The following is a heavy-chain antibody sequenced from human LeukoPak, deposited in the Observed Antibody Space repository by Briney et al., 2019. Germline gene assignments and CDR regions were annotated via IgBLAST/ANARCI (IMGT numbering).Heavy chain of an antibody. CDR1: GYTFTSYG. D-gene: IGHD4-17*01. Sequence: ASVKVSCKASGYTFTSYGISWVRQAPGQGLEWMGWISAYNGNTNYAQKLQGRVTMTTDTSTSTAYMELRSLRPDDTAVYYCARDWGWNDYGEIPGYWGQGTLVTVSS. CDR3: ARDWGWNDYGEIPGY. J-gene: IGHJ4*02. CDR2: ISAYNGNT. V-gene: IGHV1-18*04.